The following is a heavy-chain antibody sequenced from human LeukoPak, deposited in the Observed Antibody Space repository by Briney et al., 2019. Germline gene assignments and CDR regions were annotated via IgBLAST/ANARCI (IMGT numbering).Heavy chain of an antibody. CDR2: IYHGGST. CDR1: GGSIISSDHY. V-gene: IGHV4-39*01. Sequence: PSETLSLTCTVSGGSIISSDHYWGWIRQPPGEGLEWIGSIYHGGSTYYNPSLKSRVTISVDTSKNHFSLKLNSVTAADTSLYYCARHVRTPEYFDYRGQGTLVTVSS. CDR3: ARHVRTPEYFDY. J-gene: IGHJ4*02. D-gene: IGHD1-14*01.